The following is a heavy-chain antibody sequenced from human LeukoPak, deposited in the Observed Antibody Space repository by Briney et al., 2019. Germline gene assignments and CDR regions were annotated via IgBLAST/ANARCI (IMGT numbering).Heavy chain of an antibody. D-gene: IGHD3-16*01. Sequence: GGSLRLSCAASGFTFDDYAIHWVRQAPGEGLEWVSGIGWNIGSTGYADSVKGRFTISRDNAKDSLYLQMISLRAEDTALYYCVRGRWGSRTGVRPSGWGFHFDYWGQGILVTVSS. CDR1: GFTFDDYA. J-gene: IGHJ4*02. V-gene: IGHV3-9*01. CDR3: VRGRWGSRTGVRPSGWGFHFDY. CDR2: IGWNIGST.